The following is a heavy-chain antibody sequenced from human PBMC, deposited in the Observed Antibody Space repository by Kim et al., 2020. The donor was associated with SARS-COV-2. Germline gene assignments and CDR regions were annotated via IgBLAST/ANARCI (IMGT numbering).Heavy chain of an antibody. V-gene: IGHV4-61*02. CDR1: GGSISSGSYY. J-gene: IGHJ4*02. CDR2: IYTSGST. D-gene: IGHD3-22*01. CDR3: ARGTQNYYDSSGGFDY. Sequence: SETLSLTCTVSGGSISSGSYYWSWIRQPAGKGLEWIGRIYTSGSTNYNPSLKSRVTISVDTSKNQFSLKLSSVTAADTAVYYCARGTQNYYDSSGGFDYWGQGTLVTVSS.